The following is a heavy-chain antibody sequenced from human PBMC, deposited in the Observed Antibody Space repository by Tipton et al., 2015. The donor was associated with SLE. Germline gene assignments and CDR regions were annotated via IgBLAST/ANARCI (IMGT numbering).Heavy chain of an antibody. CDR3: ARQGSGELVVVVAVTGALDY. CDR2: AHYSGIT. Sequence: TLSLTCTVSNGSITSLYDYWGWIRQPPGKGLEWIGSAHYSGITYYNPSLKSRVTISVDTSKNQLSLRLSSVTAADTAVYYCARQGSGELVVVVAVTGALDYWGQGTLVTVSS. V-gene: IGHV4-39*07. D-gene: IGHD2-15*01. CDR1: NGSITSLYDY. J-gene: IGHJ1*01.